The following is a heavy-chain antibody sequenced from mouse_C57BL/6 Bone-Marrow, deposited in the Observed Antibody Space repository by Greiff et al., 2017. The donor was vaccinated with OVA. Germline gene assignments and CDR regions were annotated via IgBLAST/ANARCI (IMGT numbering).Heavy chain of an antibody. D-gene: IGHD1-1*01. V-gene: IGHV6-6*01. CDR3: TGGTTVVGDFDY. CDR1: GFTFSDAW. Sequence: EVKLMESGGGLVQPGGSMKLSCAASGFTFSDAWMDWVRQSPEKGLEWVAEIRNKANNHATYYAESVKGRFTISRDDSKSSVYLQMNSLRAEDTGIYYCTGGTTVVGDFDYWGQGTTLTVSS. CDR2: IRNKANNHAT. J-gene: IGHJ2*01.